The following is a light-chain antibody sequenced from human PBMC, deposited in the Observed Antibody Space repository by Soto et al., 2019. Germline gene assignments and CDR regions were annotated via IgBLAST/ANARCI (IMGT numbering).Light chain of an antibody. V-gene: IGKV1-39*01. J-gene: IGKJ1*01. CDR3: QQGDSSPET. CDR1: QSIGSSF. Sequence: IQMTQSPSSLSASVGDRVTITCRASQSIGSSFLNWFQQKPGRAPNLLIYATSSLQSGVPSRFSGSGSGTDFTLTISSLQPEDFATYYCQQGDSSPETFGQGTKVEIK. CDR2: ATS.